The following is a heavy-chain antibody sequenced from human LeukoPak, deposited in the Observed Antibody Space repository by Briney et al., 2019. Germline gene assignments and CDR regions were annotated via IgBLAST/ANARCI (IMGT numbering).Heavy chain of an antibody. CDR2: INSDGSST. V-gene: IGHV3-74*01. D-gene: IGHD4-17*01. Sequence: PGGSLRLSCAASAFTFSSNWMHWVRQAPGMGLVWVSRINSDGSSTTYADFVKGRFTISRDNAKNTLYLQMNSLRAEDTAVYYCAKGYYGDYDFYGMDVWGQGTTVTVSS. CDR3: AKGYYGDYDFYGMDV. CDR1: AFTFSSNW. J-gene: IGHJ6*02.